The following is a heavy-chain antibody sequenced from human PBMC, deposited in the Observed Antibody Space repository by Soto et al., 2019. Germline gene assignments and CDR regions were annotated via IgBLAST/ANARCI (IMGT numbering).Heavy chain of an antibody. CDR1: GYTFTSYG. D-gene: IGHD3-22*01. J-gene: IGHJ4*02. V-gene: IGHV1-18*01. CDR3: ARSYYYDSSGYYYVYHRQNYHFDY. Sequence: GASVKVSCKASGYTFTSYGISWVRQAPGQGLEWMGWISAYNGNTNYAQKLQGRVTMTTDTSTSTAYMELRSLRSDDTAVYYCARSYYYDSSGYYYVYHRQNYHFDYWGQGTLVTVSS. CDR2: ISAYNGNT.